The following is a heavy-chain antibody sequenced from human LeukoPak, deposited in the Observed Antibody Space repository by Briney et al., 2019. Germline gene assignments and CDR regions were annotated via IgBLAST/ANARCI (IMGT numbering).Heavy chain of an antibody. D-gene: IGHD3-10*01. CDR3: AREDYHGSGSPRLDY. CDR1: GFTFSDYS. CDR2: ISISTSSI. J-gene: IGHJ4*02. Sequence: GGSLRLSCAAAGFTFSDYSLTWVRQAPGKGLEWISYISISTSSIYYADSVKGRFTISRDNAKNSLYLQMNSLRAEDTAVYYCAREDYHGSGSPRLDYWGQGTLVTVSS. V-gene: IGHV3-48*01.